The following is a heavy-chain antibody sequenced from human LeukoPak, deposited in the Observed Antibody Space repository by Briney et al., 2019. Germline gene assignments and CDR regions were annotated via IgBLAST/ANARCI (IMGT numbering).Heavy chain of an antibody. CDR2: INHSGST. Sequence: PSETLSLTCTVYGGSFRGYYWSWIRQPPGKGLECIGEINHSGSTNYNPSLKSRVTISVDTSKNQFSLKLSSVTAADTAVYYCARGRRVVVAANLWYYYYGMDVWGQGTTVTVSS. CDR1: GGSFRGYY. CDR3: ARGRRVVVAANLWYYYYGMDV. J-gene: IGHJ6*02. D-gene: IGHD2-15*01. V-gene: IGHV4-34*01.